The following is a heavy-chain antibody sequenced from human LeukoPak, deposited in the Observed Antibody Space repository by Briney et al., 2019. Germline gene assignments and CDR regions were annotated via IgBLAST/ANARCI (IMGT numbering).Heavy chain of an antibody. CDR2: IYYSGST. Sequence: KTSQTLSLXCTVSGGSISSGDYYWSWIRQPPGKGLEWIGYIYYSGSTYYNPSLKSRVTISVDTSKNQFSLKLSSVTAADTAVYYCARDLGYSGSPGAFDIWGQGTMVTVSS. J-gene: IGHJ3*02. CDR3: ARDLGYSGSPGAFDI. V-gene: IGHV4-30-4*08. D-gene: IGHD1-26*01. CDR1: GGSISSGDYY.